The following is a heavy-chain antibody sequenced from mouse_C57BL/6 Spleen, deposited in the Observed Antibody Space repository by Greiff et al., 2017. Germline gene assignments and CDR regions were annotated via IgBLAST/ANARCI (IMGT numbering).Heavy chain of an antibody. J-gene: IGHJ4*01. D-gene: IGHD3-2*02. CDR2: IDPSDSYT. Sequence: QVQLKQPGAELVMPGASVKLSCKASGYTFTSSWMHWVKQRPGQGLEWIGEIDPSDSYTNYNQKFKGKSTLTVDKSSSTAYMQLSSLTSEDSAVXYCARKTAQAYAMDYWGQGTSVTVAS. CDR3: ARKTAQAYAMDY. CDR1: GYTFTSSW. V-gene: IGHV1-69*01.